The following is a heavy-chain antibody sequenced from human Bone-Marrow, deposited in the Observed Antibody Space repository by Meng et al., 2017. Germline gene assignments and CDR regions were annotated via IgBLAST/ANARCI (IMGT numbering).Heavy chain of an antibody. CDR3: ARVHFDY. CDR1: GFTFSSYA. J-gene: IGHJ4*02. Sequence: QVQLVEAGGGVVQPGRSLRLSCAASGFTFSSYAMHWVRQAPGKGLEWVAVISYDGSNKYSADSVKGRFTISRDNSKNTLYLQMNSLRAEDTAVYYCARVHFDYWGQGTLVTVSS. CDR2: ISYDGSNK. V-gene: IGHV3-30*01.